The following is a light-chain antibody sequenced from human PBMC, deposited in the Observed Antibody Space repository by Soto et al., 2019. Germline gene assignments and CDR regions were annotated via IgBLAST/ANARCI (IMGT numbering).Light chain of an antibody. CDR2: EVN. V-gene: IGLV2-8*01. J-gene: IGLJ2*01. CDR1: ISDVGIFNY. Sequence: QSALTQPPFASGSPGQSVTISCTGTISDVGIFNYVSWYQQHPDQAPKLLIFEVNKRPSGVPDRFSASKSGNTASLTVSGLQAEDEADYYCCSYAGSNTLIFGGGTKLTVL. CDR3: CSYAGSNTLI.